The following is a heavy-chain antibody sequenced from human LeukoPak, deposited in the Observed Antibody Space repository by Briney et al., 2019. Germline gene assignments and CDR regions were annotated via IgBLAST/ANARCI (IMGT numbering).Heavy chain of an antibody. J-gene: IGHJ4*02. Sequence: GASVKVSCKASGYTFTSYDINWVRQAPGQGLEWMGIINPSGGSTSYAQKFQGRVTMTRDMSTSTVYMELSSLRSEDTAVYYCARDVTDCTNGVCYYFDYWGQGTLVTVSS. CDR1: GYTFTSYD. D-gene: IGHD2-8*01. V-gene: IGHV1-46*01. CDR2: INPSGGST. CDR3: ARDVTDCTNGVCYYFDY.